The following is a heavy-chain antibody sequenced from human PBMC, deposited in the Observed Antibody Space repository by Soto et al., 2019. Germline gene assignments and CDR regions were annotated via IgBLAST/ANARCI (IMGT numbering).Heavy chain of an antibody. Sequence: QAQLVESGGGMVQPGRSLRLSCVASGVTFNRYAMHWVRQAPGKGLEGVAVISYDGSNKYYADSVKGRFTISRDNSNNTLYLQMNTLKAEDSAVYYCARDHQYQLPSDVWGQGTTVTVS. D-gene: IGHD2-2*01. J-gene: IGHJ6*02. CDR1: GVTFNRYA. CDR3: ARDHQYQLPSDV. V-gene: IGHV3-30*04. CDR2: ISYDGSNK.